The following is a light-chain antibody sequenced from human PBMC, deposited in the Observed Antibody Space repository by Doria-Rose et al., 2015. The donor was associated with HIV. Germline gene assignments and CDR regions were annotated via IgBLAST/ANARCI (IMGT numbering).Light chain of an antibody. J-gene: IGKJ1*01. CDR1: QDITND. V-gene: IGKV1-17*01. CDR3: LQHNTYPRT. Sequence: DIQMTQSPSSLSASVGDRVTITCRASQDITNDLGRYQQKPGKAPKRLIYAASTLQSGVPSRSSGSGSGTEFTLTINTLQPEDFATYYCLQHNTYPRTFGQGTKVEIK. CDR2: AAS.